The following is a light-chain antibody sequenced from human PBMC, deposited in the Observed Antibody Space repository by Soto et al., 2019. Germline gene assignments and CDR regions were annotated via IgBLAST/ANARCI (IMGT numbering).Light chain of an antibody. Sequence: DIQMTQSPSTLSASVGDRVTITCRASQSISSWLAWYQQKSGKAPKLLIYDASSLESGVPSRFSGSGSGTEFTLTISSLQPDDFATYYCQQYNSYGTFGQGTKVDIK. CDR2: DAS. J-gene: IGKJ1*01. CDR3: QQYNSYGT. CDR1: QSISSW. V-gene: IGKV1-5*01.